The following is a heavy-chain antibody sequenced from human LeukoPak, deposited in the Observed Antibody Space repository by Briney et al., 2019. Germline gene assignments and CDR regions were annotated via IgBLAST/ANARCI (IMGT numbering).Heavy chain of an antibody. V-gene: IGHV3-7*01. Sequence: PGGSLRLSCAASRFTLSNYWMSWVRQAPGKGLEWVANIKQDGSETYYVDSVKGRFTIPRDNAKSSLSLQMNSLRAEDTAVYYCARQRGSGCLDYWGQGTLVTVSS. D-gene: IGHD6-19*01. CDR1: RFTLSNYW. CDR3: ARQRGSGCLDY. CDR2: IKQDGSET. J-gene: IGHJ4*02.